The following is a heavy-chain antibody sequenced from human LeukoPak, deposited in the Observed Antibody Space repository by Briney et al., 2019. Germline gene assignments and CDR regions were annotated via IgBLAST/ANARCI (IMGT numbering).Heavy chain of an antibody. V-gene: IGHV3-23*01. CDR1: GFTFSSIA. Sequence: PGGSLRLSCAASGFTFSSIAMTWVRQAPGKGLEWVSTIRGNGDTAYNADSVRGRFAISRDESKNALFLQMNSLRLEDTAIYYCAKGQELDDGVFDSWGQGTRVTVSS. D-gene: IGHD1-1*01. CDR3: AKGQELDDGVFDS. J-gene: IGHJ4*02. CDR2: IRGNGDTA.